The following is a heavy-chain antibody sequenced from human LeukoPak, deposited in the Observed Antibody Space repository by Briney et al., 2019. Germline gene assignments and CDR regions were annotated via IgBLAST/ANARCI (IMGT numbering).Heavy chain of an antibody. V-gene: IGHV3-7*01. Sequence: PGGSLRLSCAASGFTFSNDWMCWVRQAPGKGLEWVANISQDESKKYYADSVKGRFTISRDNAKNSLYLQMSSLTAEDTAIYYCARDHAYRADYWGQGTLVTVSS. CDR2: ISQDESKK. J-gene: IGHJ4*02. D-gene: IGHD2-2*01. CDR3: ARDHAYRADY. CDR1: GFTFSNDW.